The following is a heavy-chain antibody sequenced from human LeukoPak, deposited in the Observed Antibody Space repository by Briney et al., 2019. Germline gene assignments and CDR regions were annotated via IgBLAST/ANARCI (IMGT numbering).Heavy chain of an antibody. D-gene: IGHD3-22*01. CDR1: GYTFTSYG. V-gene: IGHV5-51*01. Sequence: ASVKVSCKASGYTFTSYGISWVRQAPGQGLEWMGIIYPGDSDTRYSPSFQGQVIISADKSISTAYLQWSSLKASDTAMYYCARRQFDSSGYYYGDFDYWGQGTLVTVSS. J-gene: IGHJ4*02. CDR3: ARRQFDSSGYYYGDFDY. CDR2: IYPGDSDT.